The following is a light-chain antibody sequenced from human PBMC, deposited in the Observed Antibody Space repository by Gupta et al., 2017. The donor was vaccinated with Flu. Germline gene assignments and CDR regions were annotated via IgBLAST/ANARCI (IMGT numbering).Light chain of an antibody. J-gene: IGKJ1*01. CDR1: QNVYNNY. CDR3: QQGSSSPT. CDR2: AAS. V-gene: IGKV3-20*01. Sequence: EIVLTQSPGTLSLSPGERATLSCRASQNVYNNYLAWYQQKPGQAPRLLIYAASSRLTGIPDRFSGSGSGTDFTLTSSRREPEDFAVYYWQQGSSSPTFGQGTKVEIK.